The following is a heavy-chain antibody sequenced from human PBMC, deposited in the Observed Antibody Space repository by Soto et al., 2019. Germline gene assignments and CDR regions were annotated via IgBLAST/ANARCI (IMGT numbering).Heavy chain of an antibody. J-gene: IGHJ2*01. CDR3: ARGTYGDYGTYWYFDL. V-gene: IGHV3-30-3*01. CDR1: GFTFSSYA. Sequence: QVQLVESGGGVVQPGRSLRLSCAASGFTFSSYAMHWVRQAPGKGLEWVAVISYDGSNKYYADFVKGRFTISRDNSKNTLYLQMNSLRAEDTAVYYCARGTYGDYGTYWYFDLWGRGTLVTVSS. D-gene: IGHD4-17*01. CDR2: ISYDGSNK.